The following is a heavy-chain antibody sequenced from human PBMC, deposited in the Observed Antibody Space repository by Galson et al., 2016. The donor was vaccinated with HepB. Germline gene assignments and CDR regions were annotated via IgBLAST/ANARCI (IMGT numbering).Heavy chain of an antibody. CDR3: VFDFWSGYVTMDV. Sequence: SLRLSCAASGFTFSDYYMAWIRQAPGKGLEWVSDISTSGSTKKYADSVKGRFTIARDNAKNSVFLQMNSLRAGDTAVYDCVFDFWSGYVTMDVWGQGTTVTVSS. CDR1: GFTFSDYY. V-gene: IGHV3-11*01. J-gene: IGHJ6*02. D-gene: IGHD3-3*01. CDR2: ISTSGSTK.